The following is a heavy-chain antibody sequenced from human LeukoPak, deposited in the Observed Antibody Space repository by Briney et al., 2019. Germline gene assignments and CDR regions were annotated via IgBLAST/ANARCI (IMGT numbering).Heavy chain of an antibody. Sequence: ASVKVSCKASGGTFSSYAISWVRQAPGQGLEWMGRIIPILGIANYAQKFQGRVTITADKFTSTAYMELSSLRSEDTAVYYCASGYYYDSSGYWWGQGTLVTVSS. CDR3: ASGYYYDSSGYW. V-gene: IGHV1-69*04. D-gene: IGHD3-22*01. CDR2: IIPILGIA. CDR1: GGTFSSYA. J-gene: IGHJ4*02.